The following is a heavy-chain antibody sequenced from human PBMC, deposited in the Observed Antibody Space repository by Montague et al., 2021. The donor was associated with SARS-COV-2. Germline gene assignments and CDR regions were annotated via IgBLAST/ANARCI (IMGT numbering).Heavy chain of an antibody. J-gene: IGHJ6*02. V-gene: IGHV4-34*01. CDR1: DGSFSGYY. CDR3: GRGRKVVPWFRYYDMDF. D-gene: IGHD1-14*01. Sequence: SETLSLTCAVYDGSFSGYYWNWIRQPPGKGLEWIGEISHGGTTNXNPSLKSRTTISLDKSKSQLSMKLTSVTAADTAICYCGRGRKVVPWFRYYDMDFWGQGTTVTVSS. CDR2: ISHGGTT.